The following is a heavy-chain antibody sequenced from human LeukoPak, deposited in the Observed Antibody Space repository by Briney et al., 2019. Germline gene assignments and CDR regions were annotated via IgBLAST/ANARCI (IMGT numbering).Heavy chain of an antibody. CDR1: GFTFSSYA. J-gene: IGHJ4*02. Sequence: GGSLRLSCAVSGFTFSSYAMSWVRQAPGKGLERVSAISGSGGSTYYADSVKGRFTISRDNSKNTLYLQMNSLRAEDTAVYYCAKGSNVLLWFGELLPFDYWGQGTLVTVSS. D-gene: IGHD3-10*01. CDR3: AKGSNVLLWFGELLPFDY. CDR2: ISGSGGST. V-gene: IGHV3-23*01.